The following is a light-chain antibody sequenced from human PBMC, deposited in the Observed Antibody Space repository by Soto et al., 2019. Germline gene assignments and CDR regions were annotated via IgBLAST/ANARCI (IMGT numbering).Light chain of an antibody. CDR3: QQYNKWPRT. V-gene: IGKV3-15*01. CDR2: GAS. CDR1: QSISSD. J-gene: IGKJ2*01. Sequence: MGMTESPATLCVSPGERATLSFRASQSISSDVAWYQQKPGQAPRLLIYGASTTATGIPARFSGSGSGTEFTLTISSLQSEDFAVYNCQQYNKWPRTFGQGTKVDIK.